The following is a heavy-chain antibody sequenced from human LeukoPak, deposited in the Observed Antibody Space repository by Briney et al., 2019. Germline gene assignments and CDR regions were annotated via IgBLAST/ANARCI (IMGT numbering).Heavy chain of an antibody. D-gene: IGHD2-2*01. CDR2: INPNSGGT. Sequence: ASVKVSCKASGYTFTGYFMHWVRQAPGQGLEWMGWINPNSGGTNYAQKFQGRVTMTRDTSISTAYMELSRLRSDDTAVYYCTAAYCSSTSCLPEYAFDIWGQGTMVTVSS. CDR1: GYTFTGYF. V-gene: IGHV1-2*02. J-gene: IGHJ3*02. CDR3: TAAYCSSTSCLPEYAFDI.